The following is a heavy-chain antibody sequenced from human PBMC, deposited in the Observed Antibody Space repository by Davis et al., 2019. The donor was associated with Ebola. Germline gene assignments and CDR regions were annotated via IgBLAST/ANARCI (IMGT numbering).Heavy chain of an antibody. CDR2: ISSSSSYI. J-gene: IGHJ4*02. V-gene: IGHV3-21*01. Sequence: GESLKISCAASGFTFSSYSMNWVRQAPGKGLEWVSSISSSSSYIYYADSVKGRFTISRDNSKNTLYLQMSSLRAEDTAVYYCVKGEQWAPSRSQTQYYFDYWGQGTLVTVSS. CDR3: VKGEQWAPSRSQTQYYFDY. D-gene: IGHD6-19*01. CDR1: GFTFSSYS.